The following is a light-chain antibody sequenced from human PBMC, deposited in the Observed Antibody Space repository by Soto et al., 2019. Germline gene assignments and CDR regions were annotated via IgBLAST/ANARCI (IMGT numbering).Light chain of an antibody. J-gene: IGLJ3*02. Sequence: QSALTQPASVSGSPGQSITISCTGTSSDVGGYNYDSWYQQHPGKAPKLMIYEVSNRPSGVSNRFSGSKSGNTASLTISGLQTEDEADYYCCSYTSSSTPVVFGGGTKLTVL. CDR2: EVS. V-gene: IGLV2-14*01. CDR3: CSYTSSSTPVV. CDR1: SSDVGGYNY.